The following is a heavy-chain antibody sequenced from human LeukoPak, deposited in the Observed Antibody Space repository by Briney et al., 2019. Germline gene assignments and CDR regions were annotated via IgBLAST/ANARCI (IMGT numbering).Heavy chain of an antibody. V-gene: IGHV4-34*01. CDR1: GGSFSGYY. J-gene: IGHJ4*02. CDR3: ARGYDFWSGYPYYFDY. CDR2: INHSGST. D-gene: IGHD3-3*01. Sequence: SETLSLTCAVYGGSFSGYYWSWIRQPPGKGLEWIGEINHSGSTNYNPSIKSRVTISVDTSKNQFSLKLSSVTAADTAVYYCARGYDFWSGYPYYFDYWGQGTLVTVSS.